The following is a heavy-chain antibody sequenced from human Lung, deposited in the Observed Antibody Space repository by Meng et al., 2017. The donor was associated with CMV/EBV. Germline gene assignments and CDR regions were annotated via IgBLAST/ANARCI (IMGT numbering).Heavy chain of an antibody. CDR2: IYYSGGT. V-gene: IGHV4-59*01. CDR1: GASISSYY. CDR3: ARFSATGAYYYGMDV. D-gene: IGHD1-1*01. J-gene: IGHJ6*02. Sequence: SETXSLXXTVSGASISSYYWSWIRQPPGRGLEYIGFIYYSGGTNYNPSLRRPVIISIDTSKNQFSLKLSSVTTADTAVYCCARFSATGAYYYGMDVWGQGTXVTVSS.